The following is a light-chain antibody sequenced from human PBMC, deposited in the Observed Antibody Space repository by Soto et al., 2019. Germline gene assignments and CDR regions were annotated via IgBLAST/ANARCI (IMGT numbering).Light chain of an antibody. Sequence: EIVMTQSPATLSVSPGERATISCRASQSVSSNLAWYQQRPGQAPRLLIYDAFTRATGIPARFSGSGSGTEFPLTISSLQSEDFAVYYCQQYNNWPPWTFGQGTKVEIK. CDR3: QQYNNWPPWT. J-gene: IGKJ1*01. CDR2: DAF. CDR1: QSVSSN. V-gene: IGKV3-15*01.